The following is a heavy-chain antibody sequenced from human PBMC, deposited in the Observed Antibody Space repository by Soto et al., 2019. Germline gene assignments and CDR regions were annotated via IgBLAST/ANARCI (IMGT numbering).Heavy chain of an antibody. CDR3: ARVNDDGVGAFDI. CDR1: GGTFSTYA. V-gene: IGHV1-69*05. D-gene: IGHD1-1*01. J-gene: IGHJ3*02. Sequence: ASVKVSCKAPGGTFSTYAVSWVRQAPGQGLEWMGGIIPMFGSTSYAQKFQGRVTMTRDTSTSTVYMELSSLRSEDTAVYYCARVNDDGVGAFDIWGQGTMVTVSS. CDR2: IIPMFGST.